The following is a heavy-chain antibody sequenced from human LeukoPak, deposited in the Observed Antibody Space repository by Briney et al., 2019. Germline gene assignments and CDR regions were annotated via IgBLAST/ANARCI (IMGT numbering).Heavy chain of an antibody. V-gene: IGHV4-4*07. Sequence: PSETLSVTCTVSGGSVSSYYWSWIRQPAGKGLEWIGRIYTSGSTNYNPSLKTRVTMSVDTSKNQFSLKLSSVTAADTAVYYCARSAAAGTVGYYYYYMDVWGKGTTVTVSS. CDR2: IYTSGST. D-gene: IGHD6-13*01. CDR1: GGSVSSYY. CDR3: ARSAAAGTVGYYYYYMDV. J-gene: IGHJ6*03.